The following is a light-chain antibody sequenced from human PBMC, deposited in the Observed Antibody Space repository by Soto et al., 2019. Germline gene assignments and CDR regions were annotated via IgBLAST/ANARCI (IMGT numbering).Light chain of an antibody. V-gene: IGKV3-15*01. CDR3: QQYNNWPPVT. CDR2: GVS. Sequence: IVLTQSRATLYVSPWERVKLCCRASQSVSSTLAWYQQKPGQAPGLLIFGVSTRATGIPARFSGSGSGTEFTLTISSLQSEDFAVYYCQQYNNWPPVTFGQGTKV. CDR1: QSVSST. J-gene: IGKJ1*01.